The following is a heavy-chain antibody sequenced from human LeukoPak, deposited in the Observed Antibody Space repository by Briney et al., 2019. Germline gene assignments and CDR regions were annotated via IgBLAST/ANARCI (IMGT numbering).Heavy chain of an antibody. V-gene: IGHV3-21*01. CDR1: GFTFSSFT. D-gene: IGHD2-2*01. J-gene: IGHJ5*02. Sequence: GGSLRLSCAASGFTFSSFTMNWVRQAPGKGLQWVSSISSGSSYIYYADSVKGRFTISRDNAKNSLYLQMNSLRAEDTAVYYCASTDCSSTNCPSGSWGQGTLVTVSS. CDR2: ISSGSSYI. CDR3: ASTDCSSTNCPSGS.